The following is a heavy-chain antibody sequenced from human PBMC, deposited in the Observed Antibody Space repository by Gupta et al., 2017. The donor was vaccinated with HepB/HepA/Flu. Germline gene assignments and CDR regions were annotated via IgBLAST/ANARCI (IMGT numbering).Heavy chain of an antibody. CDR1: GYTFTGYY. Sequence: GAEVKKTGASVRVSCKASGYTFTGYYMHWVRLAPAQGLEWMGWINPNSGGTNYAQKFQGRVTMTRDTSINTAYMELSSLTSDDTAVFYCARGDGISTDYWGQGTRVTVSS. CDR2: INPNSGGT. D-gene: IGHD2-15*01. J-gene: IGHJ4*02. V-gene: IGHV1-2*02. CDR3: ARGDGISTDY.